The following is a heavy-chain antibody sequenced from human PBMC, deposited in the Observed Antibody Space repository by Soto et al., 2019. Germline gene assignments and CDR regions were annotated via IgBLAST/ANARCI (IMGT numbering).Heavy chain of an antibody. CDR3: AGSPKGRVIRCGGVIVVADAFDI. CDR1: GGSFSGYY. D-gene: IGHD3-16*02. CDR2: INHSGST. J-gene: IGHJ3*02. Sequence: QVQLQQWGPGLLKPSETLSLTCAVYGGSFSGYYWSWIRQPPGKGLEWIGEINHSGSTNYNPSLKSRVTIAVVTSKNQYSLKLSSVTAADAAVYYCAGSPKGRVIRCGGVIVVADAFDIWGQGTMVTVSS. V-gene: IGHV4-34*01.